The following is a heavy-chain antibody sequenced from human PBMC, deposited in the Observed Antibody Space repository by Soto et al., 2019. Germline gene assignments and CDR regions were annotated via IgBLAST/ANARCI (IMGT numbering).Heavy chain of an antibody. CDR1: GGSVNSTNYN. Sequence: SETLSLTCTVSGGSVNSTNYNWGWIRQPPGKGLEWIGSIYDSASTYYNPSLKSRVTISVDTSRNQLSLNLNSVTAADTAMYYCGRVVIAATPHRDVDYWGQGTLVTVSS. CDR3: GRVVIAATPHRDVDY. D-gene: IGHD2-15*01. V-gene: IGHV4-39*01. CDR2: IYDSAST. J-gene: IGHJ4*02.